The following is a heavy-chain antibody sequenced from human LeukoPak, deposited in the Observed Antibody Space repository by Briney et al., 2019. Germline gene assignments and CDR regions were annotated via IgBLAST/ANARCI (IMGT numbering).Heavy chain of an antibody. V-gene: IGHV3-7*01. CDR2: IKQDGSEK. Sequence: PGGSLRLSCAASGFTLSRYWMSWVRQAPGKGLEWVANIKQDGSEKYYVDSVKGRFTISRDNAKNSLYLQMNSLRAEDTAVYYCARSYCSGGTCYERDYWGQGTLATVSS. J-gene: IGHJ4*02. D-gene: IGHD2-15*01. CDR3: ARSYCSGGTCYERDY. CDR1: GFTLSRYW.